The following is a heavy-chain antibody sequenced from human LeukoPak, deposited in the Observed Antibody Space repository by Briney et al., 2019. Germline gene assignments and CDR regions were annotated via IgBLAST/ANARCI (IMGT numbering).Heavy chain of an antibody. CDR3: ARDGDRNYDSSGYYLRY. J-gene: IGHJ1*01. Sequence: GASVKVSCKASGFIFTVYYIHWVRQAPGQGLEWMGRIDPNSGGTNYAQKFQGRVTMTRDTSISTAYMELSGLRSDDTAIYYCARDGDRNYDSSGYYLRYWGQGTLVAVSS. D-gene: IGHD3-22*01. CDR2: IDPNSGGT. V-gene: IGHV1-2*06. CDR1: GFIFTVYY.